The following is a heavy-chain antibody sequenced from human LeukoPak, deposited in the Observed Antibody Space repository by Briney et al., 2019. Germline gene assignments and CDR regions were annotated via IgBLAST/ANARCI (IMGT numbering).Heavy chain of an antibody. CDR3: ARHNDYYVVGGMDV. V-gene: IGHV4-59*08. CDR1: GGSISSYY. CDR2: IYYSGST. Sequence: SKTLSLTCTVSGGSISSYYWSWIRQPPGKGLEWIGYIYYSGSTNYNPSLKSRVTISVDTSKNQFSLKLSSVTAADTAVYYCARHNDYYVVGGMDVWGQGTTVTVSS. D-gene: IGHD3-10*02. J-gene: IGHJ6*02.